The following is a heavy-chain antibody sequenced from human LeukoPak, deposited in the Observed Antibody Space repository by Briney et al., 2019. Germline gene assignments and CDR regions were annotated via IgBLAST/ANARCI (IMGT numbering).Heavy chain of an antibody. J-gene: IGHJ4*02. CDR3: VVAVGGY. Sequence: PGRCLRLSCAASGFTFSSYGMHWVRQAPGKGLEWVAVISYDGSNKYYADSVKGRFTISRDNSKNTLYLQMNSLRAEDTAVYYCVVAVGGYWGQGTLVTVSS. CDR1: GFTFSSYG. V-gene: IGHV3-30*03. CDR2: ISYDGSNK. D-gene: IGHD5-12*01.